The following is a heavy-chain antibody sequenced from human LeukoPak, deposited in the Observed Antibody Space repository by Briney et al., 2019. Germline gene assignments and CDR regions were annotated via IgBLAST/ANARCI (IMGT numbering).Heavy chain of an antibody. Sequence: ASVKVSCKASGYTFTSYGISWVRQAPGQGLEWMGWISAYNGNTNYAQKLQGRVTMTTDTSTSTAYMELRSLRSDDTAVYYCARAYCGGDCYSPPPYYYYGMDVWGQGTTVTVSS. J-gene: IGHJ6*02. D-gene: IGHD2-21*02. CDR1: GYTFTSYG. V-gene: IGHV1-18*01. CDR3: ARAYCGGDCYSPPPYYYYGMDV. CDR2: ISAYNGNT.